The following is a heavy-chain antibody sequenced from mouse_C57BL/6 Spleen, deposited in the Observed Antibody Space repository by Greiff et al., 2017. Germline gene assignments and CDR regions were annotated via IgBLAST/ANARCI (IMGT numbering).Heavy chain of an antibody. D-gene: IGHD6-1*01. CDR1: GFTFSNYW. CDR3: TGSVYAMDY. V-gene: IGHV6-3*01. Sequence: EVKLVESGGGLVQPGGSMKLSCVASGFTFSNYWMNWVRQSPEKGLEWVAQIRLKSDNYATQYAESVKGRFTISRDDSKSSVYLQMNNLRAEDTGIYYCTGSVYAMDYWGQGTSVTVSS. CDR2: IRLKSDNYAT. J-gene: IGHJ4*01.